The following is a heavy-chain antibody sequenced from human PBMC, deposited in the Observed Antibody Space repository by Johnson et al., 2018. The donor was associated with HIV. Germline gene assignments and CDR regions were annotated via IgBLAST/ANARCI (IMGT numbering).Heavy chain of an antibody. CDR2: IGTIAGDT. Sequence: VQLVESGGGLVQPGGSLRLSCAASGFTFSHYDMHWVRQVTGKGLEWVSAIGTIAGDTFYSASVKGRFTISRDNSRNTLYLQMNSLRAEDTAVYYCARGGSSYYERSGDAFDIWGQGTMVTVSS. CDR1: GFTFSHYD. CDR3: ARGGSSYYERSGDAFDI. D-gene: IGHD3-22*01. V-gene: IGHV3-13*01. J-gene: IGHJ3*02.